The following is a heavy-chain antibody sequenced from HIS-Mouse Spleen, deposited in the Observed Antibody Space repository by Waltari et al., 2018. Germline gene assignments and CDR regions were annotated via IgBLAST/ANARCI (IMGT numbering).Heavy chain of an antibody. CDR2: IYYRGST. CDR1: GGSISSSSYY. Sequence: QLQLQESGPGLVKPSETLSLTCTVSGGSISSSSYYWGWIRQPPGKGLEWIGSIYYRGSTYNNPSTKSRFTISVDTSKNQFSLKLSSVTAADTAVYYCARDPDIVVVPAAMHFDYWGQGTLVTVSS. D-gene: IGHD2-2*01. J-gene: IGHJ4*02. V-gene: IGHV4-39*07. CDR3: ARDPDIVVVPAAMHFDY.